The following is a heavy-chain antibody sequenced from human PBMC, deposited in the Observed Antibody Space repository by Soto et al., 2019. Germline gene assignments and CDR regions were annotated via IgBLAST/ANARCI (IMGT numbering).Heavy chain of an antibody. Sequence: QVQLVESGGSMVQPGRSLRLSGAASGFTFSTYGIHWVRQAPGKGLEWVSVIWYDGSYKFYADSVKGRFTISRDNSKNTLFLQMNSLRAEGTAVYYCARARYYDSSGYYSAFDYWGQGTLVTVSS. CDR3: ARARYYDSSGYYSAFDY. V-gene: IGHV3-33*01. D-gene: IGHD3-22*01. CDR1: GFTFSTYG. CDR2: IWYDGSYK. J-gene: IGHJ4*02.